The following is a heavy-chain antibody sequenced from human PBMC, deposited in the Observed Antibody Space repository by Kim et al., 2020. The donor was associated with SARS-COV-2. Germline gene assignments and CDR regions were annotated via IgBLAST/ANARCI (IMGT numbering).Heavy chain of an antibody. Sequence: TYSGRSVKGQFTMTRDNSKSTLYLQMNSLRAEDTAVYYCAKGGNYYYFDYWGQGTLVTVSS. CDR3: AKGGNYYYFDY. D-gene: IGHD1-7*01. CDR2: T. J-gene: IGHJ4*02. V-gene: IGHV3-23*01.